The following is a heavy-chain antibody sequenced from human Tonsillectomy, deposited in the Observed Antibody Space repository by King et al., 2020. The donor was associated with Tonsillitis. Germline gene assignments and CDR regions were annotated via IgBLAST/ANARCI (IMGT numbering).Heavy chain of an antibody. D-gene: IGHD3-10*01. CDR2: INHSGST. V-gene: IGHV4-34*01. CDR3: ARVAGAVDDY. J-gene: IGHJ4*02. Sequence: VQLQQWGAGLLKPSETLSLTCAVSGGSFSNYYWSWIRQPPGKGLEWIGEINHSGSTNYNPSLKSRVTISVDTSKNQFSLKLTSVTAADTAVYYCARVAGAVDDYWGQGTLVTVSS. CDR1: GGSFSNYY.